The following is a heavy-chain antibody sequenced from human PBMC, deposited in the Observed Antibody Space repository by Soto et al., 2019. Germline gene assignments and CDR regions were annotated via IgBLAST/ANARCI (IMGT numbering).Heavy chain of an antibody. Sequence: PGGSLRLSCAASGISTSSYWMGWVRQAPGRGLEWVASIKNDGSEKYYMDSLKGRFTISRDNALNSLYPQMNSLRAEDTAVYFCVTGYHSDYWGQGTLVTVSS. V-gene: IGHV3-7*03. D-gene: IGHD5-18*01. CDR2: IKNDGSEK. CDR3: VTGYHSDY. J-gene: IGHJ4*02. CDR1: GISTSSYW.